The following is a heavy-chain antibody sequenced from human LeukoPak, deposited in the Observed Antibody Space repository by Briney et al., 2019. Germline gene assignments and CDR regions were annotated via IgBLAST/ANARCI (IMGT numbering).Heavy chain of an antibody. D-gene: IGHD2-21*01. CDR2: INWNGRST. CDR3: AKALPGVVIAILD. Sequence: GGSLRLSCAASGFNFDDYGMTWVRQAPGKGLEWVSTINWNGRSTGYADSVKGRFTISRDNAKNSLYLQMNSLRAEDTAVYYCAKALPGVVIAILDWGQGTLVTVSS. J-gene: IGHJ4*02. CDR1: GFNFDDYG. V-gene: IGHV3-20*04.